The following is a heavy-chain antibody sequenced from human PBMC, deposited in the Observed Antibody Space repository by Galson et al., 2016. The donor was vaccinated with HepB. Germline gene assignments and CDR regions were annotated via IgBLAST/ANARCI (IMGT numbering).Heavy chain of an antibody. J-gene: IGHJ4*02. D-gene: IGHD3-22*01. CDR2: VYHSGST. V-gene: IGHV4-4*02. Sequence: SETLSLTCAVSGASISRGNWWNWVRQPPGKGLEWIGEVYHSGSTSYNPSLKSRVTISVDKSKNQFSLNLSSVTAADTAVYYCARGMYYYDSRETAGGQGTLVTVSS. CDR3: ARGMYYYDSRETA. CDR1: GASISRGNW.